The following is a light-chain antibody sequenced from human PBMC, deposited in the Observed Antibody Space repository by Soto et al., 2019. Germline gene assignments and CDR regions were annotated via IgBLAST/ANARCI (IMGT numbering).Light chain of an antibody. J-gene: IGKJ4*01. CDR1: QSVSSY. V-gene: IGKV3-11*01. CDR2: DAS. CDR3: QQRSNWPAVT. Sequence: EIVLTQSPATLSLSPGEIATLSCRASQSVSSYLAWYQQKPGQAPRLLIYDASNRATGIPARFSGSGSGTYFTLTISSLEPEDFAIYYCQQRSNWPAVTFGGGTKVEIK.